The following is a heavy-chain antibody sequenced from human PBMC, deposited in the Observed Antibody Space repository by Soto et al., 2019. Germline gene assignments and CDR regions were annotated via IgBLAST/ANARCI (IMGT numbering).Heavy chain of an antibody. J-gene: IGHJ4*02. D-gene: IGHD6-19*01. V-gene: IGHV3-74*01. CDR3: ARGGSRRFVYYY. CDR1: GFTFSSSW. Sequence: GGSLRLPCAASGFTFSSSWMHWVRQAPGKGLVWVSRISSGASNTNYADSVKGRFTISRDNAKNTLYLQMDSLTAEDTAVYYFARGGSRRFVYYYRRRGTSVIVSS. CDR2: ISSGASNT.